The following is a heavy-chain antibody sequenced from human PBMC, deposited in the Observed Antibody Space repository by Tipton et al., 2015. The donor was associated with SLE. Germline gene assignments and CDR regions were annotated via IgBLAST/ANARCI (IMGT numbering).Heavy chain of an antibody. CDR3: ARGKDIVVARDAFDI. Sequence: TLSLTCAVYGGSFSGYYWSWIRQPPGKGLEWIGVINHSGSTNYNPSLKSRVTISVDTSKNQFSLKLRSVTAADTAVYYCARGKDIVVARDAFDIWGQGTMVTVSS. J-gene: IGHJ3*02. V-gene: IGHV4-34*01. CDR2: INHSGST. D-gene: IGHD2-15*01. CDR1: GGSFSGYY.